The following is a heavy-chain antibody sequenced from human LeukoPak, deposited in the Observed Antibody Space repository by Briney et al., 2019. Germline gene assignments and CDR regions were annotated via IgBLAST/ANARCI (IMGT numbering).Heavy chain of an antibody. CDR3: ARDLGWELPNYYYYYMDV. CDR2: ISSSSSYI. CDR1: GFTFSSYE. D-gene: IGHD1-26*01. V-gene: IGHV3-21*05. Sequence: PGGSLRLSCAASGFTFSSYEMNWVRQAPGKGLEWVSYISSSSSYIYYADSVKGRFTISRDNAKNSLYLQMNSLRAEDTAVYYCARDLGWELPNYYYYYMDVWGKGTTVTVSS. J-gene: IGHJ6*03.